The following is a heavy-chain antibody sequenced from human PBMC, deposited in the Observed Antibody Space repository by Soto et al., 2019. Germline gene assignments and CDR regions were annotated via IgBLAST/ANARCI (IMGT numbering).Heavy chain of an antibody. CDR3: ATMATFGSLNWFDP. Sequence: ASVKVSCKASGYTFTNNDVSWLRQATGQGLEWMGWMNPGSGDTGYAQKFQGRVTMTRDISIATAYMELSSLRSDDTAIYYCATMATFGSLNWFDPWGQGTLVTVSS. J-gene: IGHJ5*02. V-gene: IGHV1-8*01. CDR2: MNPGSGDT. CDR1: GYTFTNND. D-gene: IGHD3-10*01.